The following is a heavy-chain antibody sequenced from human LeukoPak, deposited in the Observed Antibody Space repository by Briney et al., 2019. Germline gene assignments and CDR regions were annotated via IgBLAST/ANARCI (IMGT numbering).Heavy chain of an antibody. D-gene: IGHD3-22*01. J-gene: IGHJ4*02. CDR1: GGSISSYY. V-gene: IGHV4-4*07. Sequence: SETLSLTCTVSGGSISSYYWSWVRQPAGKGLEWIGRIYTSGSTNYNPSLKSRVTMSVDTSKNQFSLKLSSVTAADTAVYYCARDGAPAYDSSGYYFDYWGQGTLVTVSS. CDR3: ARDGAPAYDSSGYYFDY. CDR2: IYTSGST.